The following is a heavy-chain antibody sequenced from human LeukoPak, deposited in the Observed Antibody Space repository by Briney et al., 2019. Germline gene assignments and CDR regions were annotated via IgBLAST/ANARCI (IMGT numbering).Heavy chain of an antibody. D-gene: IGHD3-22*01. V-gene: IGHV3-33*01. CDR2: IWYDGSNK. CDR1: GFTFSSYG. Sequence: PGGSLRLSCAASGFTFSSYGMHWVRQAPGKGLEWVAVIWYDGSNKYYADSVKGRFTISRDNSKNTLYLQMNSLRAEDTAVYYCTTESYYDSSGHFDYWGQGTLVTVSS. J-gene: IGHJ4*02. CDR3: TTESYYDSSGHFDY.